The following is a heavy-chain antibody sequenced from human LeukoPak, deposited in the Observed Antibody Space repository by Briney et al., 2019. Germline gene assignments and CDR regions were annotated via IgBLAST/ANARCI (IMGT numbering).Heavy chain of an antibody. J-gene: IGHJ5*02. D-gene: IGHD6-13*01. CDR2: IYYSGST. V-gene: IGHV4-39*07. Sequence: SETLSLTCTVSGGSISSSSYYWGWIRQPPGKGLEWIGSIYYSGSTYYNPSLKSRVTISVDTSKNQFSLKLSSVTAADTAVYYCARDLAAAGKPDWFDPWGQGTLVTVSS. CDR1: GGSISSSSYY. CDR3: ARDLAAAGKPDWFDP.